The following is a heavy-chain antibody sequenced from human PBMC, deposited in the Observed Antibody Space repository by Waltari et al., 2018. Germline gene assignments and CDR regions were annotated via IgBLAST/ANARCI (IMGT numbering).Heavy chain of an antibody. V-gene: IGHV3-9*02. CDR1: GFASIDYG. Sequence: EVYLVESGGGLVEPGRSLRLSCAASGFASIDYGMHWIRQSPGKGLVWVAGMYWNSQRIDYRDSVRGRFTISRDNAKNSLYLQMNSLRVEDTALYFCIKESNAGGLDYWGHGTLVTVSS. CDR3: IKESNAGGLDY. D-gene: IGHD4-4*01. CDR2: MYWNSQRI. J-gene: IGHJ4*01.